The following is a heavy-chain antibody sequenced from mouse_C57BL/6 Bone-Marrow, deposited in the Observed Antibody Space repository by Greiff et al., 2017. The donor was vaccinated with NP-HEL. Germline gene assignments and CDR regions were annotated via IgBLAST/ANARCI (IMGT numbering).Heavy chain of an antibody. Sequence: QVQLQQPGAELVRPGSSVKLSCKASGYTFTSYWMHWVKQRPIQGLEWIGNIDPSDSETHYNQKFKDKATLTVDKSSSTAYMQLSSLTSEDSAVYYCALIYYGYDGSYWGQGTLVTVSA. D-gene: IGHD2-2*01. J-gene: IGHJ3*01. V-gene: IGHV1-52*01. CDR1: GYTFTSYW. CDR2: IDPSDSET. CDR3: ALIYYGYDGSY.